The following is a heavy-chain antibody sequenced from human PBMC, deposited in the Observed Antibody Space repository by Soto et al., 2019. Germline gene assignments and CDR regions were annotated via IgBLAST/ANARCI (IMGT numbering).Heavy chain of an antibody. CDR1: EFTFRDYY. J-gene: IGHJ6*02. CDR3: AREYYYTMDV. CDR2: IDSSTKYT. V-gene: IGHV3-11*05. Sequence: ESGGGLVRPGGSLRLSCEASEFTFRDYYMTWFRQAPGKGLEWLSYIDSSTKYTNYADSVKGRFTISRDNAKNSLYLQMNSLRADDTAVYYCAREYYYTMDVWGQGTMVTVSS.